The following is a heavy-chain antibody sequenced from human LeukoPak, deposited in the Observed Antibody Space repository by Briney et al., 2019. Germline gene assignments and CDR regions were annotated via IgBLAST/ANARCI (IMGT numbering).Heavy chain of an antibody. CDR1: GFTFSSYA. CDR3: AKGLLTDLLHWFDP. CDR2: ISGSGGST. J-gene: IGHJ5*02. V-gene: IGHV3-23*01. Sequence: GGSLRLSCAASGFTFSSYAMSWVRQAPGKGLEWVSAISGSGGSTYYAASVKGRFTISRDNSHNTLYLQMNSLSAEDTAVYYCAKGLLTDLLHWFDPWGQGTLVTVSS. D-gene: IGHD2/OR15-2a*01.